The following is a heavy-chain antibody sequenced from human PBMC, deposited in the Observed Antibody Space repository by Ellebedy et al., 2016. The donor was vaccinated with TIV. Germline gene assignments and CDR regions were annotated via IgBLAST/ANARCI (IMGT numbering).Heavy chain of an antibody. D-gene: IGHD3-22*01. Sequence: AASVKVSCKASVGTFSSYATSWVRQAPGHGLEWMGRIIPILGIANYAQKFQGRVTITADTSTSTAYMELSSLRSEDTAVYYCAADTYYYDSSGYIVRYLQHWGQGTLVTVSS. CDR2: IIPILGIA. V-gene: IGHV1-69*04. J-gene: IGHJ1*01. CDR1: VGTFSSYA. CDR3: AADTYYYDSSGYIVRYLQH.